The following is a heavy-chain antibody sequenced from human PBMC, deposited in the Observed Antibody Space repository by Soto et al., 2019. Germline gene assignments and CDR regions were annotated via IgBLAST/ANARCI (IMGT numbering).Heavy chain of an antibody. J-gene: IGHJ3*02. Sequence: QVQLVESGGGVVQPGRSLRLSCAASGFTFSSYGMHWVRQAPGKGLEWVAVIWYDGSNKYYADSVKGRFTISRDNSKNTLYLQMNSLRAEDTAVYYCARVLRSSSWVAFDIWGQGTMVTVSS. D-gene: IGHD6-13*01. CDR1: GFTFSSYG. CDR3: ARVLRSSSWVAFDI. CDR2: IWYDGSNK. V-gene: IGHV3-33*01.